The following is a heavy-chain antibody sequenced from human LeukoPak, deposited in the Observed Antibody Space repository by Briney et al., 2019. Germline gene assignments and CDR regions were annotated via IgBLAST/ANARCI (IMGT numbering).Heavy chain of an antibody. CDR3: AKDIGGHFDY. CDR1: GFTFDDYA. CDR2: ISWNSGSI. D-gene: IGHD2-15*01. J-gene: IGHJ4*02. Sequence: TGGSLRLSCAASGFTFDDYAMHWVRQAPGKGLEWVSGISWNSGSIGYADSVKGRFTISRDNAKNSLYLQMNSLRAEDTALYYCAKDIGGHFDYWGQGTLVTVSS. V-gene: IGHV3-9*01.